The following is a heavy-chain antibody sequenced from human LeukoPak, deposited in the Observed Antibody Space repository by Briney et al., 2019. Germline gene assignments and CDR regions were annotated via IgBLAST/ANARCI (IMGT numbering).Heavy chain of an antibody. J-gene: IGHJ6*02. CDR1: GFTLSSYA. CDR2: ISYDGSNK. V-gene: IGHV3-30-3*01. Sequence: GGSLRLSCAASGFTLSSYAMHWVRKAPGKGLECVAVISYDGSNKYYADSVKGRFTISRDNSKNTLYLQMNSLRAEDTAAYYCARGYYGMDVWGQGTTVTVSS. CDR3: ARGYYGMDV.